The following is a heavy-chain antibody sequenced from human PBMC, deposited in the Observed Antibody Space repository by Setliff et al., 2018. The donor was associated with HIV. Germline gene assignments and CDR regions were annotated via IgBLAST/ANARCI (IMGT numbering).Heavy chain of an antibody. CDR3: ANWAPKYMDV. J-gene: IGHJ6*03. V-gene: IGHV4-34*01. CDR2: INHSGST. CDR1: GVSFSDYF. D-gene: IGHD3-16*01. Sequence: PSETLSLTCGVYGVSFSDYFWSWIRQSPGKGLEWIGEINHSGSTNYNPSLKSRVTISIDKSKNQFSLKLTSVTAADTAVYYCANWAPKYMDVWGKGTTVTVSS.